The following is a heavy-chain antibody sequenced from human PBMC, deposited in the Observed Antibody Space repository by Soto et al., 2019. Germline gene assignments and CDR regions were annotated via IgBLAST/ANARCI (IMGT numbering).Heavy chain of an antibody. CDR3: AKYSSGYYYGFFDY. Sequence: PGGSLRLSCAASGFNFSSYAMSWVRQAPGKGLEWVSAISGSGGSTYYADSVKGRFTISRDNSKNTLYLQMNSLRAEDTAVYYCAKYSSGYYYGFFDYWGQGTLVTVSS. V-gene: IGHV3-23*01. CDR2: ISGSGGST. CDR1: GFNFSSYA. J-gene: IGHJ4*02. D-gene: IGHD3-22*01.